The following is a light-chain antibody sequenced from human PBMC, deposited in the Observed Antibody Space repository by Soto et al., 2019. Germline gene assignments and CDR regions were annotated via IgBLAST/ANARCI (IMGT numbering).Light chain of an antibody. V-gene: IGLV1-40*01. J-gene: IGLJ3*02. CDR2: RNN. CDR3: QSYDSSLSGSV. CDR1: SSNIGAGHD. Sequence: VLTQPPSVSGAPGQRVTISCTGSSSNIGAGHDVHWYQQRPGTAPKLLIYRNNNRPSGVPDRFSGSTSGTSASLAITGLQAEDETDYHCQSYDSSLSGSVFGGGTKVTVL.